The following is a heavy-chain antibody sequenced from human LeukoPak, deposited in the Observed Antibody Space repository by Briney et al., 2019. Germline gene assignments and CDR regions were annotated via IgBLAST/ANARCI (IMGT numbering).Heavy chain of an antibody. Sequence: PGGSLRLSCVASGFTFSSYSMNWVRQAPGKGLEWVSSISSSSSYIYYADSVKGRFTISRDNAKNSLYPQMNSLRAEDTAVYYCAKDHHSSSWFNWFDPWGQGTLVTVSS. CDR3: AKDHHSSSWFNWFDP. CDR1: GFTFSSYS. D-gene: IGHD6-13*01. V-gene: IGHV3-21*04. J-gene: IGHJ5*02. CDR2: ISSSSSYI.